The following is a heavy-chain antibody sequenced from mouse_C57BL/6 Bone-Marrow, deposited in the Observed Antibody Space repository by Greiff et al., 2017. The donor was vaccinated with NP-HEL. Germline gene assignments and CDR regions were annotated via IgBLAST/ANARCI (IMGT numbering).Heavy chain of an antibody. CDR1: GFTFSDYY. Sequence: EVMLVESEGGLVQPGSSMKLSCTASGFTFSDYYMAWVRQVPGKGLEWVANINYDGSSTYYLDSLKSRFIISRDNAKKILYLQMSSLKSEDTATYYCAREGGLRRRTYAMDYWGQGTSVTVSS. CDR3: AREGGLRRRTYAMDY. CDR2: INYDGSST. J-gene: IGHJ4*01. D-gene: IGHD2-4*01. V-gene: IGHV5-16*01.